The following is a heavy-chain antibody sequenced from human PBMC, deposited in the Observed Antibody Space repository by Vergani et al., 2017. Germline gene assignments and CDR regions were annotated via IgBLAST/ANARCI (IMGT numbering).Heavy chain of an antibody. J-gene: IGHJ3*02. D-gene: IGHD2-2*02. Sequence: QVQLVESGGGVVQPGRSLRLSCAASGFTFSSYGMHWVRQAPGKGLEWVAVISYDGSNKYYADSVKGRFTISRDNSKNTLYLQMNSLRAEDTAVYYCAKDIVVVPAAISGAFDIWGQGTMVTVSS. CDR3: AKDIVVVPAAISGAFDI. CDR1: GFTFSSYG. V-gene: IGHV3-30*18. CDR2: ISYDGSNK.